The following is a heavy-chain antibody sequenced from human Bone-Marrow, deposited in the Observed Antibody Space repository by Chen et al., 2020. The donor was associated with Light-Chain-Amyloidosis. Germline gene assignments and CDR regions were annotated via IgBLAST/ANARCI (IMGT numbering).Heavy chain of an antibody. CDR1: GFTSGRNS. J-gene: IGHJ6*02. CDR2: VYGSRST. Sequence: DVHWLGLEGGGVQPGGSRGLSWKVSGFTSGRNSMAWARQVPGKGLQWVALVYGSRSTFYAGLVKGRFTVFRDEPRNTLFLQMDSLRVDDTAVYYCAKTEGYDFWRNGMDVWGQGTTVIVS. D-gene: IGHD3-3*01. CDR3: AKTEGYDFWRNGMDV. V-gene: IGHV3-53*01.